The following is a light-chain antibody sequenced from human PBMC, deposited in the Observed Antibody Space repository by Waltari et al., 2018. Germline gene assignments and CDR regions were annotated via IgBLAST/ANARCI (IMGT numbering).Light chain of an antibody. J-gene: IGLJ3*02. CDR3: CSYGGASLRV. CDR2: EVN. CDR1: TSDIGSYNL. Sequence: QSALTHPASVSGSPGQSITISCHGTTSDIGSYNLVSWYQQHPGEVPKLIIYEVNKRPSGVSNRFSGSKSGNTASLTISGLQPEDEADYYCCSYGGASLRVFGGGTKVTVL. V-gene: IGLV2-23*02.